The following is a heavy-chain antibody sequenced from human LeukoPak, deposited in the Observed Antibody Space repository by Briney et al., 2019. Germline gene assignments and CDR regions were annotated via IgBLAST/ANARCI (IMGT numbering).Heavy chain of an antibody. Sequence: SVKVSCKASGGTFSSYAISWVRQAPGQGLEWMGRIIPILGIANYAQKLQGRVTMTTDTSTSTAYMELRSLRSDDTAVYYCARVVGYSYGYVDYWGQGTLVTVSS. J-gene: IGHJ4*02. CDR1: GGTFSSYA. V-gene: IGHV1-69*04. CDR2: IIPILGIA. CDR3: ARVVGYSYGYVDY. D-gene: IGHD5-18*01.